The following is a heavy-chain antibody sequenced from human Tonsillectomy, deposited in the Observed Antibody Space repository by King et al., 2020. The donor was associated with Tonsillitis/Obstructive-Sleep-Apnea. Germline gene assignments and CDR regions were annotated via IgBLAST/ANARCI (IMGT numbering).Heavy chain of an antibody. Sequence: VQLQQWGAGLLKPSETLSLTCAFYGVSFSGYYWSWIRQPPGKGLEWIGEINQSGSTNYNPSLKSRVTITVDTTKNQFSLKLSSVTAADTAVYYCARGLGYCSSTTCSYYYYMDVWGKGTTVTVSS. CDR1: GVSFSGYY. D-gene: IGHD2-2*01. J-gene: IGHJ6*03. V-gene: IGHV4-34*01. CDR2: INQSGST. CDR3: ARGLGYCSSTTCSYYYYMDV.